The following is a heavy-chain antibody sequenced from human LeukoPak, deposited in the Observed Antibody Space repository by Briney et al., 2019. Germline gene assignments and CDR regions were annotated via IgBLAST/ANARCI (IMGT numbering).Heavy chain of an antibody. V-gene: IGHV3-15*01. CDR3: TTDRADYGDPTKISYYYYYMDV. D-gene: IGHD4-17*01. Sequence: GGSLRLSCAASGFTFSNAWMSWVRQAPGKGLEWVGRIKSKTDGGTTDYAAPVKGRFTISRDDSKNTLYLQMNSLKTEDTAVYYCTTDRADYGDPTKISYYYYYMDVWGKGTAVTVSS. CDR2: IKSKTDGGTT. CDR1: GFTFSNAW. J-gene: IGHJ6*03.